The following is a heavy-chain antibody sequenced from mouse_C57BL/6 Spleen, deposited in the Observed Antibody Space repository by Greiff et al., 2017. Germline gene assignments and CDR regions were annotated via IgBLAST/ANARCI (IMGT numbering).Heavy chain of an antibody. V-gene: IGHV5S21*01. CDR2: ISSGGDYI. CDR3: TRGGWDPFDY. J-gene: IGHJ2*01. CDR1: GFTFSSYA. Sequence: EVKLEESGEGLVKPGGSLKLSCAASGFTFSSYAMSWVRQTPEKRLEWVAYISSGGDYIYYADTVKGRFTISRDNARNTLYLQMSSLKSEDTAMYYCTRGGWDPFDYWGQGTTLTVSS. D-gene: IGHD4-1*01.